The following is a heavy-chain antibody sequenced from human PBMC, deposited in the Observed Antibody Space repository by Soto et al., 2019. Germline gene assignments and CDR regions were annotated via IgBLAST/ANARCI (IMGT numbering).Heavy chain of an antibody. V-gene: IGHV4-39*01. CDR2: IYYSGST. J-gene: IGHJ4*02. D-gene: IGHD5-18*01. CDR3: ARLSVRGYSYGYKTSFDY. CDR1: GGSISSSSYY. Sequence: QLQLQESGPGLVKPSETLSLTCTVSGGSISSSSYYWGWIRQPPGKGLEWIGSIYYSGSTYYNPSLKSRVTISVDTSKNQFSLKLSSVTAADTAVYYCARLSVRGYSYGYKTSFDYWGQGTLVTVSS.